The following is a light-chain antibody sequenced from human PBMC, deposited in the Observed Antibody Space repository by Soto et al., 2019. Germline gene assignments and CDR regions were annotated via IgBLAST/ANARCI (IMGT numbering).Light chain of an antibody. CDR1: SSNIGSNY. CDR2: RNN. CDR3: AAWDDSLSVV. V-gene: IGLV1-47*01. J-gene: IGLJ2*01. Sequence: QSVLTQPPSASGTPGQRVNISCSGSSSNIGSNYVYWYQQLPGTAPKLLIYRNNQRPSGVPDRFSGSKSGTSASLAISGLRSEDEGDHYCAAWDDSLSVVFGGGTKLTVL.